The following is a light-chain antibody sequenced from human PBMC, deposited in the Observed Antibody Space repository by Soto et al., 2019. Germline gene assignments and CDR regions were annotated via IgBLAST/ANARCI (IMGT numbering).Light chain of an antibody. CDR3: CSYAGSYIVV. V-gene: IGLV2-11*01. CDR1: SSDVGGYNY. Sequence: QSALTQPRSVSGSPGQSVAISCTGTSSDVGGYNYVSWYRQHPGRAPKLLLYDVTKRPSGVPDRFSGSKSGNTAPLTISGLQADDEADYYCCSYAGSYIVVIGGGTKLTVL. CDR2: DVT. J-gene: IGLJ2*01.